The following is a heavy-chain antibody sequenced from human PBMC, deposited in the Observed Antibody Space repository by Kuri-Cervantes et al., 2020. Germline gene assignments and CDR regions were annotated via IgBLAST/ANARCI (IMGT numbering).Heavy chain of an antibody. CDR1: GFTFSSYG. CDR3: AKDHQSSTNNYDYMDV. J-gene: IGHJ6*03. V-gene: IGHV3-33*06. Sequence: GESLKISCAASGFTFSSYGMHWVRQAPGKGLEWVAIIWYDGTNKYYADSVKGRFTVSRDNSKNTLYVQMNSLRAEDTAIYYCAKDHQSSTNNYDYMDVWGKGTTVTVSS. D-gene: IGHD5-24*01. CDR2: IWYDGTNK.